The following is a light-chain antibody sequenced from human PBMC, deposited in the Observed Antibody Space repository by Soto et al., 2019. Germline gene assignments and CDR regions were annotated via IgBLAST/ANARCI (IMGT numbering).Light chain of an antibody. CDR3: QQYNNWPPWT. CDR2: GAS. V-gene: IGKV3-15*01. CDR1: QSVSSN. Sequence: EIVMTQSPATLSVSPGERATLSCRASQSVSSNLAWYQQKPGQAPRLLIYGASTRATGIPARFSGSRSGTEFTLTVRSLQSEDFAVYYCQQYNNWPPWTFGQGTKLEIK. J-gene: IGKJ2*02.